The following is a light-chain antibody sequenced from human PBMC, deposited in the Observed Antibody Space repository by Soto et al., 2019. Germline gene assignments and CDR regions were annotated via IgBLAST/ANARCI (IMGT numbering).Light chain of an antibody. Sequence: EIMMTQSPATLSVSPGERVTLSCWASQSVGSSLAWYQQKPGQAPRLLMYGASTRATAIPARFSGSGSGTEFTLTISSLQPDDFATYYCQQYNSYSPWTFGQGTKVEIK. J-gene: IGKJ1*01. V-gene: IGKV3-15*01. CDR2: GAS. CDR3: QQYNSYSPWT. CDR1: QSVGSS.